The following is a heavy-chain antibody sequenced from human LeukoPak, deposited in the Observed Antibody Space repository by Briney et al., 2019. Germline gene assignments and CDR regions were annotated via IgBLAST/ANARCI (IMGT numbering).Heavy chain of an antibody. Sequence: SETLSLTCAVYGGSFSGYYWSWIRQPPGKGLEWIGEINHSGSTNYNPSLKSRVTISVDTSENQFSLKLSSVTAADTAVYYCARGRFQFDYWGQGTLVTVSS. D-gene: IGHD2-21*01. V-gene: IGHV4-34*01. CDR3: ARGRFQFDY. J-gene: IGHJ4*02. CDR1: GGSFSGYY. CDR2: INHSGST.